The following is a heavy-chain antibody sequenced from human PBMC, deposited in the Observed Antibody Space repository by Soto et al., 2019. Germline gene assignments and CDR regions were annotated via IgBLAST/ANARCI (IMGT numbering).Heavy chain of an antibody. D-gene: IGHD3-10*01. CDR2: ISGSGGST. V-gene: IGHV3-23*01. J-gene: IGHJ4*02. CDR3: AKAVYYYGSGSYYTPFDY. Sequence: EVQLLESGGGLVQPGGSLRLSCAASGFTFSSYAMSWVRQAPGKGLEWVSAISGSGGSTYYADSVKGRFTISRDNSENTLYMQMNSLRAEDTAVYYCAKAVYYYGSGSYYTPFDYWGQGTLVTVSS. CDR1: GFTFSSYA.